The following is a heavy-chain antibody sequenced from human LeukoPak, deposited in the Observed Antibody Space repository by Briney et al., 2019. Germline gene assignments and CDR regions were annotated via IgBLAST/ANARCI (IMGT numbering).Heavy chain of an antibody. Sequence: GGSLRLSCAAPGFTFSSYSMNWVRQAPGKGLEWVSSISSSSSYIYYADSVKGRFTISRDNSKNTLYLQMNSLRAEDTAVYYCAKEGHDYGDYPPGYWGQGTLVTVSS. J-gene: IGHJ4*02. CDR3: AKEGHDYGDYPPGY. D-gene: IGHD4-17*01. CDR2: ISSSSSYI. V-gene: IGHV3-21*04. CDR1: GFTFSSYS.